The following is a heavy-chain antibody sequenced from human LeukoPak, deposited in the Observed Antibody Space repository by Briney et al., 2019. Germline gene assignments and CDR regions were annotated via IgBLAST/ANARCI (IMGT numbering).Heavy chain of an antibody. Sequence: PGGSLRLSCAASGFTFSSYSVNWVHQAPGKGLEWVSSISSSSSYIYYADSVKGRFTISRDNAKNSLYLQMNSLRAEDTAVYYCARVQRGTSCCAFDYWGQGTLVTVSS. CDR1: GFTFSSYS. CDR2: ISSSSSYI. D-gene: IGHD2-2*01. V-gene: IGHV3-21*01. J-gene: IGHJ4*02. CDR3: ARVQRGTSCCAFDY.